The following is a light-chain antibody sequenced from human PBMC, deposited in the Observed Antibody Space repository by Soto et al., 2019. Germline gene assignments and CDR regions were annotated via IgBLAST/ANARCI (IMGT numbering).Light chain of an antibody. Sequence: NFMLTQPHSVSESPGKTVTISCTRSSDSIASNYVQRYQQRPGSSPTTVIYEDNQRPSGVPDRFSGSIDSSSNSASLTISGLKTEDEADYYCQSFDSSDQVFGGGTKLTVL. CDR1: SDSIASNY. CDR3: QSFDSSDQV. CDR2: EDN. J-gene: IGLJ3*02. V-gene: IGLV6-57*01.